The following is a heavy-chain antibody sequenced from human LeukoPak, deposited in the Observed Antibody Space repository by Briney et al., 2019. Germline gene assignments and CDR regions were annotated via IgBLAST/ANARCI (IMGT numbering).Heavy chain of an antibody. Sequence: GASVKVSCKTSGYTFTGYYIHWVPPAPGQGLEWMGWMNPNSRNTGYTQKFQGRVTMARNTSISTAYMELSSLRAEDTAVYYCATRAGLAAAGTGYYYGMDVWGQGTTVTVSS. CDR2: MNPNSRNT. CDR3: ATRAGLAAAGTGYYYGMDV. CDR1: GYTFTGYY. V-gene: IGHV1-8*02. J-gene: IGHJ6*02. D-gene: IGHD6-13*01.